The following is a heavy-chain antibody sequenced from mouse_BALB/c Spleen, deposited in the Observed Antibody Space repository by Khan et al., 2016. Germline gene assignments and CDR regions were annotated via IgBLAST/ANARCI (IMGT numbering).Heavy chain of an antibody. J-gene: IGHJ3*01. CDR3: ATTVVAPRFAY. Sequence: EVELVESGPGLVKPSQSLSLTCTVTGYSITSDYAWNWIRQFPGNTLEWMGYISYSGSTSYNPSLKSRLSITRDTYKNQIFLLLNSVTTDDTATYYCATTVVAPRFAYWGQGTLVTVSA. D-gene: IGHD1-1*01. CDR1: GYSITSDYA. CDR2: ISYSGST. V-gene: IGHV3-2*02.